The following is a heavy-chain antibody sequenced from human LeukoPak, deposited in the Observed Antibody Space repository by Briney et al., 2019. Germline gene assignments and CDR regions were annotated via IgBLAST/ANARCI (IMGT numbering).Heavy chain of an antibody. CDR3: AREGRITIFGVVRANWFDP. D-gene: IGHD3-3*01. V-gene: IGHV1-46*01. CDR2: INPSGGGT. J-gene: IGHJ5*02. Sequence: ASVKVSCKASGYTFTSYYMHWVRQAPGQGLEWMGIINPSGGGTSYAQKFQGRVTMTRDTSTSTVYMGLSSLRSEDTAVYYCAREGRITIFGVVRANWFDPWGQGTLVTVSS. CDR1: GYTFTSYY.